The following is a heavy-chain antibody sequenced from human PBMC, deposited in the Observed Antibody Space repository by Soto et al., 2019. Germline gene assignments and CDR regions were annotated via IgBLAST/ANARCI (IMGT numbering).Heavy chain of an antibody. CDR2: INHSGST. J-gene: IGHJ6*02. V-gene: IGHV4-34*01. CDR3: ARLRITIFGVVSDYYYGMDV. Sequence: ASETLSLTCAVYGGSFSGYYWSWIRQPPGKGLEWIGEINHSGSTNYNPSLKSRVTISVDTSKNQFSLKLSSVTAADTAVYYCARLRITIFGVVSDYYYGMDVWGQGTTVT. CDR1: GGSFSGYY. D-gene: IGHD3-3*01.